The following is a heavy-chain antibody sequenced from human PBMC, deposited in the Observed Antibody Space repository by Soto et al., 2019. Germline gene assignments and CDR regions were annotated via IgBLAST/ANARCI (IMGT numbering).Heavy chain of an antibody. J-gene: IGHJ4*02. CDR1: GFTFSSYW. Sequence: EVLLVESGGGLVQPGGSLRLSCAASGFTFSSYWMHWVRQDAGKGLLWVSSIKTDGTVTQYADSVKGRFTVSRDNAKNTLYLQMNSLRAEDTAVYYCAKDLSWGQCDYWGQGALVTVSS. D-gene: IGHD3-16*01. CDR2: IKTDGTVT. CDR3: AKDLSWGQCDY. V-gene: IGHV3-74*03.